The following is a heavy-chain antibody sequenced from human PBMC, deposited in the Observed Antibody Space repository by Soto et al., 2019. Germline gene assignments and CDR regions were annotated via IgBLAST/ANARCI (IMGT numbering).Heavy chain of an antibody. CDR2: IDSDGSST. CDR1: GFTFGSYW. J-gene: IGHJ6*02. CDR3: ARGRPYGMDV. V-gene: IGHV3-74*01. Sequence: EVQLVESGGGVVQPGGSLRVSCAASGFTFGSYWMNWVRQAPGKGLVWVSRIDSDGSSTTYADSVKGRFTTSRDNAKNTLYLQMSSLRVEDTAVYYCARGRPYGMDVWGQGTTVTVSS.